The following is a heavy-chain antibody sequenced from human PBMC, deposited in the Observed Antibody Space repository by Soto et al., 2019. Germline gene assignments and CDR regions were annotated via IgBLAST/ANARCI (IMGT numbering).Heavy chain of an antibody. CDR2: ISYDGSNN. Sequence: QVQLVESGGGVVQPGRSLRLSCAPSGFTFSNYAMHWVRQAPGKGLEWVAVISYDGSNNYYADSVKGRFTISRDNSKNALYLQMNSLRAEDTAVYYCARDKRALRFWEWSYYFDCCGQGTLVTVSS. D-gene: IGHD3-3*01. V-gene: IGHV3-30-3*01. J-gene: IGHJ4*02. CDR1: GFTFSNYA. CDR3: ARDKRALRFWEWSYYFDC.